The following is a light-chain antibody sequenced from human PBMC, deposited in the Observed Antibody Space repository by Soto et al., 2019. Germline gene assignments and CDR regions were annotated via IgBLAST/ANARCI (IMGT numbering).Light chain of an antibody. Sequence: QSVLTQPPSVSGTPGLRVNLSCSGGISNIGKDTVNWYQQLPGTAPKLLMFNDDKRPSGVPDRFSGSRSVTSASLAISGLQSDDEAVYFCSTWDDSLNGWVFGGGTKLTVL. CDR1: ISNIGKDT. V-gene: IGLV1-44*01. CDR3: STWDDSLNGWV. CDR2: NDD. J-gene: IGLJ3*02.